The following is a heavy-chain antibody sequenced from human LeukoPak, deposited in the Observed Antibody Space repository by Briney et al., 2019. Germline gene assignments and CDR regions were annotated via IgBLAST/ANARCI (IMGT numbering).Heavy chain of an antibody. J-gene: IGHJ4*02. CDR2: IYHSGST. V-gene: IGHV4-59*12. CDR1: GGSISSYY. CDR3: ASRPGGYSSGWYSGYFDY. Sequence: SETLSLTCTVSGGSISSYYWSWIRQPPGKGLEWIGEIYHSGSTNYNPSLKSRVTISVDKSKNQFSLKLSSVTAADTAVYYCASRPGGYSSGWYSGYFDYWGQGTLVTVS. D-gene: IGHD6-19*01.